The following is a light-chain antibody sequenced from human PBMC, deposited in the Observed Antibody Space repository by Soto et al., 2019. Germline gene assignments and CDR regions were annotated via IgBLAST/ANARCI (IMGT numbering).Light chain of an antibody. Sequence: DIQMTQSPSTLSASVGDIVTITCRTRQSISSWLAWYQQKPGKAPKLLIFKASSLESGVPSRFSGSGSGTDFTLTISSLQPDDFATYYCQQYNSSLATFGRGTKVEIK. V-gene: IGKV1-5*03. CDR1: QSISSW. CDR3: QQYNSSLAT. J-gene: IGKJ1*01. CDR2: KAS.